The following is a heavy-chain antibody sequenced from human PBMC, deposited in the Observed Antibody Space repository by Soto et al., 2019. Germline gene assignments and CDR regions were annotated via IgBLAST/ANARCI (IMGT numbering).Heavy chain of an antibody. Sequence: HGESLKISCKGSGYSFTSYWIGWVRQMPGKGLEWMGIIYPGDSDTRYSPSFQGQVTISADKSISTAYLQWSSLKASDTAMYYCARADYDSSGYHTCCFDYWGQGTLVTVSS. CDR3: ARADYDSSGYHTCCFDY. D-gene: IGHD3-22*01. J-gene: IGHJ4*02. CDR2: IYPGDSDT. CDR1: GYSFTSYW. V-gene: IGHV5-51*01.